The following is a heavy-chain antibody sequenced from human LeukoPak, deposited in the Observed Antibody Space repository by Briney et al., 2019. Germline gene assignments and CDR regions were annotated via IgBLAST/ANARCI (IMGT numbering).Heavy chain of an antibody. CDR3: ANGPHSSSWDDAFDI. Sequence: GGSLRLPCAASGFTFSSYGMHWVRQAPGKGLEWVAVISYDGSNKYYADSVKGRFTISRDNSKNTLYLQMNSLRAEDTAVYYCANGPHSSSWDDAFDIWGQGTMVTVSS. V-gene: IGHV3-30*18. D-gene: IGHD6-13*01. J-gene: IGHJ3*02. CDR2: ISYDGSNK. CDR1: GFTFSSYG.